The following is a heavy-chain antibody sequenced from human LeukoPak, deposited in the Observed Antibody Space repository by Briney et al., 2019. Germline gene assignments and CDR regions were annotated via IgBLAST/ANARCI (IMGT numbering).Heavy chain of an antibody. CDR3: AIHQAGTTVTPYQFDY. CDR2: ISYDGSNK. D-gene: IGHD4-17*01. Sequence: PGRSLRLSCAASGFTFSSYGMHWVRQAPGKGLEWVAVISYDGSNKYYADSVKGRFTISRDNAKNSLYLHMNSLRAEDTALYYCAIHQAGTTVTPYQFDYWGQGTLVTVSS. CDR1: GFTFSSYG. V-gene: IGHV3-30*03. J-gene: IGHJ4*02.